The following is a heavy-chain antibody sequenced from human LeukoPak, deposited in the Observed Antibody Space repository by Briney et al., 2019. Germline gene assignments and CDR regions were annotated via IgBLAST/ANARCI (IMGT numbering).Heavy chain of an antibody. CDR3: AKDEIVVVITSPGY. J-gene: IGHJ4*02. Sequence: GGSLRLSCAASGFTVSRNYMSWVRQAPGKGLEWVSVLYSGGSTYYADSVKGRFTISRDNSKNTLYLQMNSLRAEDTAVYYCAKDEIVVVITSPGYWGQGTLVTVSS. CDR1: GFTVSRNY. V-gene: IGHV3-66*01. CDR2: LYSGGST. D-gene: IGHD3-22*01.